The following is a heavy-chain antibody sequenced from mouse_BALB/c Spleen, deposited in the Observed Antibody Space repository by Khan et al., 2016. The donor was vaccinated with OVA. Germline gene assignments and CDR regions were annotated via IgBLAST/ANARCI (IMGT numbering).Heavy chain of an antibody. CDR3: SRLGASYGTRFVY. J-gene: IGHJ2*01. V-gene: IGHV1-7*01. D-gene: IGHD1-1*01. CDR1: GYTFANYW. Sequence: QVQLQQSGAELAKPGASVKMSCKASGYTFANYWMHWVKQRPGQGLDWIGYINPITGYTDYNQKFKDKATLTADKSSSPAYMQLRRLTSQDSAVYYCSRLGASYGTRFVYWGQCTTLTVSA. CDR2: INPITGYT.